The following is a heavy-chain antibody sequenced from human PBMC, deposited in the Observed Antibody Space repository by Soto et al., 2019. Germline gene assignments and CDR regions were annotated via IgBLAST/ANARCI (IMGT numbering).Heavy chain of an antibody. D-gene: IGHD1-1*01. V-gene: IGHV1-69*08. CDR3: TRGGREKNWNDGNFEY. CDR1: GGTFSSYS. CDR2: VVPKIGNI. Sequence: QVQLVQSGAEVKKPGSSVKVSCKAPGGTFSSYSINWVRQAPGQGLEWMGRVVPKIGNINFVRKFQGRLTMTADKSTRTALLELSSLRPEDTAGYYCTRGGREKNWNDGNFEYWGQGTQVTVSS. J-gene: IGHJ4*02.